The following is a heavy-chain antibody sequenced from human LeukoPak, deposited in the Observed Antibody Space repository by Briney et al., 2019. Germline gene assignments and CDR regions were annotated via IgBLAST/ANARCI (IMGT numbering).Heavy chain of an antibody. J-gene: IGHJ4*02. CDR3: ARSMGDTRTGTTGVMDY. Sequence: SETLSLTCTVSGYSISSGYYWCWIRPPPGKGLEWSVSIYHSGSTYYNPSLKSRVTISVDKSKNQFSLKLSCVTAAGPAVYHRARSMGDTRTGTTGVMDYWGERTPVTVSS. CDR1: GYSISSGYY. V-gene: IGHV4-38-2*02. CDR2: IYHSGST. D-gene: IGHD1-7*01.